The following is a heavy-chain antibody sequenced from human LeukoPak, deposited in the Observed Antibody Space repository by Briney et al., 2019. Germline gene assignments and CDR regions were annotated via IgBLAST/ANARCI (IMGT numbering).Heavy chain of an antibody. CDR1: GGSFSGYY. CDR2: INHSGST. D-gene: IGHD6-19*01. Sequence: SETLSLTCAVYGGSFSGYYWSWIRQPPGKGLEWIGEINHSGSTNYNPSLKSRVTISVDTSKNQFSLKLSSVTAAGTAVYYCARRKYSSGWSYDYWGQGTLVTVSS. V-gene: IGHV4-34*01. J-gene: IGHJ4*02. CDR3: ARRKYSSGWSYDY.